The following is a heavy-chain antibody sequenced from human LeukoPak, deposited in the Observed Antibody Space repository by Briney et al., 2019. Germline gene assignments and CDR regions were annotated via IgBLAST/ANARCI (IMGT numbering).Heavy chain of an antibody. D-gene: IGHD3-16*01. CDR2: ISWNRGSI. CDR1: GFTFDDYA. V-gene: IGHV3-9*03. CDR3: AKAISLTATAPLAY. J-gene: IGHJ4*02. Sequence: PGSSLRLSCAPSGFTFDDYAMHWGRQAPGKGLEYVSGISWNRGSIGYADSVKGRFTISRDNAKNSLYLQMNSLRAEDMALYYCAKAISLTATAPLAYWGQGTLVTVSS.